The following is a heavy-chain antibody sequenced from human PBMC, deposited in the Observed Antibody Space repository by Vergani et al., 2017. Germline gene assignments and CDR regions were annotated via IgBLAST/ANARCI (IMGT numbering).Heavy chain of an antibody. D-gene: IGHD6-19*01. CDR2: IIPIFGTA. CDR3: ARSDIAVAGTALIPFDY. CDR1: GGTFSSYA. J-gene: IGHJ4*02. V-gene: IGHV1-69*01. Sequence: QVQLVQSGAEVKKPGASVKVSCKASGGTFSSYAISWVRQAPGQGLEWMGGIIPIFGTANYAQKFQGRVTITADESTSTAYMELSSLRSEDTAVYYCARSDIAVAGTALIPFDYWGQGTLVTVSS.